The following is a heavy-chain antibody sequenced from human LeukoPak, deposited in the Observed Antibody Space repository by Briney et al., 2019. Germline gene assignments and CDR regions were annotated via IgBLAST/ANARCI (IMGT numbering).Heavy chain of an antibody. J-gene: IGHJ4*02. CDR3: AKVPLRSRYLDY. CDR2: IYSGGST. V-gene: IGHV3-66*01. Sequence: PGESLRLSCAASGFTACSNYMSWVRQAPGKGLEGDSVIYSGGSTYYADSVKGRFTISRDNSKNTLYLKMNSLRAEDTAVYYCAKVPLRSRYLDYRGQGTLVTVSS. CDR1: GFTACSNY.